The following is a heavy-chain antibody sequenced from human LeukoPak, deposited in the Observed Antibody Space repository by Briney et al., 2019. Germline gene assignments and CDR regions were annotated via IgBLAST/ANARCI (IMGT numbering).Heavy chain of an antibody. CDR1: GFSLTTSAVG. CDR3: AHTTYYDFWSGYPWFDP. J-gene: IGHJ5*02. V-gene: IGHV2-5*01. D-gene: IGHD3-3*01. CDR2: IYWNDDK. Sequence: SGPTLVNPTQTLTLTCTFSGFSLTTSAVGVGWIRQPPGKALEWLALIYWNDDKRYSPSLKSRLTITKDTSKNQVVLTMTNMGPVDTATYYCAHTTYYDFWSGYPWFDPWGQGTLVTVSS.